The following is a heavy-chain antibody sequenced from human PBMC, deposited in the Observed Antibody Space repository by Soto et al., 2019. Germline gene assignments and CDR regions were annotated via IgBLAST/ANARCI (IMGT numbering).Heavy chain of an antibody. D-gene: IGHD2-2*01. J-gene: IGHJ4*02. CDR2: IKEDGSET. CDR1: GFTFSSYW. V-gene: IGHV3-7*04. Sequence: GGSLRLSCAASGFTFSSYWMTWVRQAPGKGLEWVANIKEDGSETYYVDSVKGRFTISRDNAKNSLYLEMNSLRAEDTAVYYCARGAHQQYFWGQGTLVTFSS. CDR3: ARGAHQQYF.